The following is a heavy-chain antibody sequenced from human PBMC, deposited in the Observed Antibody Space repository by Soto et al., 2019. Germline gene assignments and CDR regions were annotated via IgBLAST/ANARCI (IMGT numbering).Heavy chain of an antibody. D-gene: IGHD6-6*01. CDR1: GFTFTRYG. Sequence: QVQLVESGGGVVQPGRSLRLSCAASGFTFTRYGMHWVRQAPGKGLEWVAVIVYDGSEKHYGDSVKGRFTISRDNSKNTRYLQLNSLTADDTAVYYCAKDSHHVLYSTSSDRYAFYSGMDVWGQGTTVTVSS. J-gene: IGHJ6*02. V-gene: IGHV3-30*18. CDR3: AKDSHHVLYSTSSDRYAFYSGMDV. CDR2: IVYDGSEK.